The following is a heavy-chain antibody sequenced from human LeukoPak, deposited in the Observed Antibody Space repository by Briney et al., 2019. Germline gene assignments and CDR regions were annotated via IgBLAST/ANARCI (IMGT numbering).Heavy chain of an antibody. J-gene: IGHJ4*02. CDR1: GFTFSSYA. Sequence: PGGSLRLSCAASGFTFSSYAMSWVRQAPGKGLEWVSAISGSGGSTYYADSVKGRFTISRDNSKNTLYLQMNSLRAEDTAVYYCAKAPRGSSSWPCLDYWGQGTLVTVSS. CDR3: AKAPRGSSSWPCLDY. V-gene: IGHV3-23*01. D-gene: IGHD6-13*01. CDR2: ISGSGGST.